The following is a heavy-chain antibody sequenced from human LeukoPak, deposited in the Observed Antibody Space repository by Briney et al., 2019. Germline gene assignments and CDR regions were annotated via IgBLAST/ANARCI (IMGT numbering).Heavy chain of an antibody. Sequence: SVKVSCKATAYMFTKYGMNWVRQAPGQGLEWMGGIIPIFGTANYAQKFQGRVTITADESTSTAYMELSSLRSEDTAVYYCARTSDTVTMIVVVKNYYYGMDVWGQGTTVTVSS. V-gene: IGHV1-69*13. CDR3: ARTSDTVTMIVVVKNYYYGMDV. D-gene: IGHD3-22*01. CDR1: AYMFTKYG. J-gene: IGHJ6*02. CDR2: IIPIFGTA.